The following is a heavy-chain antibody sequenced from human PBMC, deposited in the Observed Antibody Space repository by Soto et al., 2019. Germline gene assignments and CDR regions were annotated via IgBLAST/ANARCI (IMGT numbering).Heavy chain of an antibody. Sequence: SETLSLTCTVSGGSISSGDYYWSWIRQPPGKGLEWIGYIYYSGSTYYNPSLKSRVTISVDTSKNQFSLQLNSVTPEDTAVYYCARERSGSGWLFWFDPWGQGTLVTVSS. V-gene: IGHV4-30-4*01. J-gene: IGHJ5*02. CDR2: IYYSGST. CDR3: ARERSGSGWLFWFDP. D-gene: IGHD6-19*01. CDR1: GGSISSGDYY.